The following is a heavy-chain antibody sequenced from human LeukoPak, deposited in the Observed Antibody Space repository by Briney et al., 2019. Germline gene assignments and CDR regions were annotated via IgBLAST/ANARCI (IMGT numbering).Heavy chain of an antibody. J-gene: IGHJ5*02. V-gene: IGHV4-39*01. CDR1: GGSISSNTHF. CDR2: IRYSGST. D-gene: IGHD5/OR15-5a*01. Sequence: PSETLSLTCNVSGGSISSNTHFWGWIRRPPGKGLEWIGSIRYSGSTYYNPSLKSRVTISVDTSKNQFSLNLSSLTAADTAVYYCATSDTVSTYNWFDPWGQGTLVTVS. CDR3: ATSDTVSTYNWFDP.